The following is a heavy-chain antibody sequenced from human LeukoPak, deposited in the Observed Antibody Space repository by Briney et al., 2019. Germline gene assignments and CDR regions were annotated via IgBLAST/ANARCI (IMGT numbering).Heavy chain of an antibody. V-gene: IGHV4-38-2*02. CDR1: GYSISSGYY. J-gene: IGHJ4*02. CDR3: ARLWFGGEDLIAY. Sequence: SETLSLTCTVSGYSISSGYYWGWILQPPGKGLEWIGSIYHSGITYYNPSLKSRVTISVDTSKNQFSLKLRSVTAADTAVYFCARLWFGGEDLIAYWGQGTLVTVSS. CDR2: IYHSGIT. D-gene: IGHD3-10*01.